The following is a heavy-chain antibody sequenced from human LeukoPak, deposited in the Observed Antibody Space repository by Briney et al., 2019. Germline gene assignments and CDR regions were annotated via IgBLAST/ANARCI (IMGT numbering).Heavy chain of an antibody. V-gene: IGHV1-24*01. D-gene: IGHD3-22*01. CDR1: GGTFSSYA. J-gene: IGHJ3*02. CDR3: ATESPLAGYYYDSSGYPLAFDI. Sequence: ASVKVSCKASGGTFSSYAISWVRQAPGQGLEWMGGFDPEDGETIYAQKFQGRVTMTEDTSTDTAYMELSSLRSEDTAVYYCATESPLAGYYYDSSGYPLAFDIWGQGTMVTVSS. CDR2: FDPEDGET.